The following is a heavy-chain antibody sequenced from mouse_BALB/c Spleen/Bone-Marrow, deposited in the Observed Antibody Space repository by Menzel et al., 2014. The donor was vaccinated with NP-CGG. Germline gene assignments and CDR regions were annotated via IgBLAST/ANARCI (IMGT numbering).Heavy chain of an antibody. Sequence: EVQGVESGGGLVQPGGSMKLSCVASGFTFSNYWMNWVRQSPEKGLDWVAEIRLKSNNYATHYAESVKGRFTISRDDSKCSVYLQMNNLRAEDTGIYYCTTGFAYWGQGTLVTVSA. CDR2: IRLKSNNYAT. V-gene: IGHV6-6*02. J-gene: IGHJ3*01. CDR1: GFTFSNYW. CDR3: TTGFAY.